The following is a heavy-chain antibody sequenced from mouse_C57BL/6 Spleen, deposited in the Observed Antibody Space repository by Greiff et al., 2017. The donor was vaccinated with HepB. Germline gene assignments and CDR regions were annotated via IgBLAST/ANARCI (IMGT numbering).Heavy chain of an antibody. V-gene: IGHV1-50*01. CDR3: ARGGVNYLSYWYFDV. D-gene: IGHD2-1*01. CDR2: IDPSDSYT. J-gene: IGHJ1*03. Sequence: QVQLQQPGAELVKPGASVKLSCKASGYTFTSYWMQWVKQRPGQGLEWIGEIDPSDSYTNYNQKFKGKATLTVDTSSSTAYMQLSSLTSEDSAVYYCARGGVNYLSYWYFDVWGTGTTVTVSS. CDR1: GYTFTSYW.